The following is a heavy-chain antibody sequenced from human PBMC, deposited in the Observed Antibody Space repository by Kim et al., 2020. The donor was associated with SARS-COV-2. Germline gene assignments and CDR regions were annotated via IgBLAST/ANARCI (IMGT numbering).Heavy chain of an antibody. CDR1: GYTFTSYA. J-gene: IGHJ4*02. D-gene: IGHD3-3*01. Sequence: ASVKVSCKASGYTFTSYAMNWVRQAPGQGLEWMGWINTNTGNPTYAQGFTGRFVFSLDTSVSTAYLQISSLKAEDTAVYYCARVARGTYYDFWSGYYEYFDYWGQGTLVTVSS. CDR3: ARVARGTYYDFWSGYYEYFDY. V-gene: IGHV7-4-1*02. CDR2: INTNTGNP.